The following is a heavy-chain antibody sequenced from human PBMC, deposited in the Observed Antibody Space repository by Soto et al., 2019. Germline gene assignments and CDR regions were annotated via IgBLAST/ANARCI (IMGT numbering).Heavy chain of an antibody. CDR1: GYTFTGYY. CDR3: AREYYGETSYYCGMDV. J-gene: IGHJ6*02. Sequence: GASVKVSCKASGYTFTGYYMHWVRQAPGQGLEWMGWINPNSGGTNYAQKFQGWVTMTRDTSISTAHMELSRLRSDDTAVYYCAREYYGETSYYCGMDVWGQGTTVTVSS. V-gene: IGHV1-2*04. CDR2: INPNSGGT. D-gene: IGHD3-10*01.